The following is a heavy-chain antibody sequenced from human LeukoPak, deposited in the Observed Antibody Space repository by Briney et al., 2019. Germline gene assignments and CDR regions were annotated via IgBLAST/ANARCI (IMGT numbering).Heavy chain of an antibody. J-gene: IGHJ4*02. Sequence: SETLSLTCTVSGGSISSSSYYWGWIRQPPGKGLEWIGSIYYSGSTYYNPSLKSRVTISVDTSKNQFSLKLSSVTATDTAVYYCARFSSPPGIAAAGRKYWGQGTLVTVSS. V-gene: IGHV4-39*01. CDR1: GGSISSSSYY. CDR3: ARFSSPPGIAAAGRKY. CDR2: IYYSGST. D-gene: IGHD6-13*01.